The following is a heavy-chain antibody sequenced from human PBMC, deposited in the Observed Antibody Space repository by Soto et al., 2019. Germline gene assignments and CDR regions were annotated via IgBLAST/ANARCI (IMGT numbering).Heavy chain of an antibody. D-gene: IGHD3-22*01. V-gene: IGHV1-69*01. CDR2: IIPIFGTA. J-gene: IGHJ4*02. Sequence: QVQLVQSGAEVKKPGSSVKVSCKASERTFSSYAISWVRQAPGQGLEWMGGIIPIFGTANYAQKFQGRVTITADESTSTAYMELSSLRSEDTAVYYCASVRYYDSSGYPPLDYWGQRTLVTVSS. CDR3: ASVRYYDSSGYPPLDY. CDR1: ERTFSSYA.